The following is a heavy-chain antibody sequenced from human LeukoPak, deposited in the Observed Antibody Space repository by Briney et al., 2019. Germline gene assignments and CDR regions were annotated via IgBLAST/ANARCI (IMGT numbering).Heavy chain of an antibody. J-gene: IGHJ4*02. CDR1: GDSMNNYY. Sequence: SETLSLTCTVSGDSMNNYYWSWIRQPPGKGLEWIGYISYSGTTRYHPSLNSRVTISVNMSKKQFSLRLKSVTAADTAVYYCARHLVPTISVFESWGQGALVTVSS. CDR2: ISYSGTT. D-gene: IGHD3-3*01. V-gene: IGHV4-59*08. CDR3: ARHLVPTISVFES.